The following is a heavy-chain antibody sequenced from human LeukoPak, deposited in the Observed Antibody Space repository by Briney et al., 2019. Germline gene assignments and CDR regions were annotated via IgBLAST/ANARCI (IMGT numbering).Heavy chain of an antibody. CDR1: GFTFSSYE. CDR2: ISGSGSTI. CDR3: ARGGAAAGLPGAFDI. V-gene: IGHV3-48*03. D-gene: IGHD6-13*01. Sequence: GGSLRLSCAASGFTFSSYEMNWVRQAPGMGLERVSYISGSGSTISYADSVRGRFTISRDNAKNSLYLQMNSLRAEDTALYYCARGGAAAGLPGAFDIWGQGTMVTVSS. J-gene: IGHJ3*02.